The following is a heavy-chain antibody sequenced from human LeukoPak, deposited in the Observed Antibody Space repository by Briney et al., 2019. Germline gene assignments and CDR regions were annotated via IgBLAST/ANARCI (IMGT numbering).Heavy chain of an antibody. CDR3: ARLRSSSWQNWFDP. J-gene: IGHJ5*02. D-gene: IGHD2-2*01. Sequence: GESLKISCKDSGYSFATYWIGWVRQMPGKGLEWMGIIHPGDSDTTYSSSFQGQVTISADKSISTAYLQWSSLKASDTAMYYCARLRSSSWQNWFDPWGQGTLVTVSS. CDR2: IHPGDSDT. V-gene: IGHV5-51*01. CDR1: GYSFATYW.